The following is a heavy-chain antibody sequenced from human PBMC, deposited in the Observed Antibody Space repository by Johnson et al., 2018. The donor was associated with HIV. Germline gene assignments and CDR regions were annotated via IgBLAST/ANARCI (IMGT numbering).Heavy chain of an antibody. Sequence: VHLVESGGGLVKPGGSLRLSCAASGFTFSNAWMSWVRQAPGKGLEWVGRIKSKTDGGTTDYAAPVKGRFTISRDDSKNTLYLQMNSLKTEDTAVYYCAKHSSSWYDDAFDIWGQGTMVTVSS. CDR3: AKHSSSWYDDAFDI. V-gene: IGHV3-15*01. CDR2: IKSKTDGGTT. CDR1: GFTFSNAW. J-gene: IGHJ3*02. D-gene: IGHD6-13*01.